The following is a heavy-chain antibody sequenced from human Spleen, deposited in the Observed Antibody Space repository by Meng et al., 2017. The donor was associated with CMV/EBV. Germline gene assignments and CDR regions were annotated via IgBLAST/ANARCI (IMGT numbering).Heavy chain of an antibody. Sequence: SVKVSCKASGGTFSSYAISWVRQAPGQGLEWMGGIIPILGIANYAQKFQGRVTITADKSTSTAYMELSSLRSEDTAVYYCARVAVVVPAAMASGYHYHGMDVWGQGTTVTVSS. D-gene: IGHD2-2*01. J-gene: IGHJ6*02. CDR1: GGTFSSYA. CDR2: IIPILGIA. V-gene: IGHV1-69*10. CDR3: ARVAVVVPAAMASGYHYHGMDV.